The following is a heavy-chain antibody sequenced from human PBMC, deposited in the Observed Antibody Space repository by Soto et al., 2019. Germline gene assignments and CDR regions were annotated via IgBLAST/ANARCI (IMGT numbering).Heavy chain of an antibody. D-gene: IGHD3-22*01. Sequence: SVKVSCKASGYSFSFYGINWVRQAPGQGLEWMGRIIPILGIANYAQKFQGRVTITADKSTSTAYMELSSLRSEDTAVYYCARARWVLDYYDSSGYYEDSGWFDPWGQGTLVTVSS. J-gene: IGHJ5*02. V-gene: IGHV1-69*04. CDR3: ARARWVLDYYDSSGYYEDSGWFDP. CDR1: GYSFSFYG. CDR2: IIPILGIA.